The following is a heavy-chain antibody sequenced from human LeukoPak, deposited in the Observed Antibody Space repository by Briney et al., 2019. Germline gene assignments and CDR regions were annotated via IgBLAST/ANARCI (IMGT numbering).Heavy chain of an antibody. J-gene: IGHJ6*03. D-gene: IGHD6-6*01. CDR2: IRYDGSNK. Sequence: GGSLRLSCAASGFTFSSYGMHWVRQAPGKGLEWLAFIRYDGSNKYYADSVKGRFTISRDNSKNTLYLQMNSLRAEDTAVYYCAKDAGSIAARRGEADYYYYYMDVWGKGTTVTVSS. CDR1: GFTFSSYG. V-gene: IGHV3-30*02. CDR3: AKDAGSIAARRGEADYYYYYMDV.